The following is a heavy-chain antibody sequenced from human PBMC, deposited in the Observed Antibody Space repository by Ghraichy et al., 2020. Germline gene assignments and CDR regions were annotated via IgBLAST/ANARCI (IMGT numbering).Heavy chain of an antibody. D-gene: IGHD5-12*01. CDR3: ARGGRGATDRRAFDI. CDR2: INSDGSST. Sequence: GESLNISCAASGFTFSSYWMHWVRQAPGKGLVWVSRINSDGSSTSYADSVKGRFTISRDNAKNTLYLQMNSLRAEDTAVYYCARGGRGATDRRAFDIWGQGTMVTVSS. CDR1: GFTFSSYW. V-gene: IGHV3-74*01. J-gene: IGHJ3*02.